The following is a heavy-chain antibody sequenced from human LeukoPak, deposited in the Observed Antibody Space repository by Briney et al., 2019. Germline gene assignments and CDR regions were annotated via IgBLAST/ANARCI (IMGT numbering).Heavy chain of an antibody. J-gene: IGHJ4*02. CDR3: ARQVESSGGYLH. D-gene: IGHD1-26*01. CDR1: GYSFTNYW. CDR2: IDPSDSYT. V-gene: IGHV5-10-1*01. Sequence: GESLKISCKGSGYSFTNYWISWVRQMPGKGLEWMGRIDPSDSYTNYSPSFQGHVTISADKSISTAYLHWSSLRASDTAMYYCARQVESSGGYLHWGEGTLVTVSS.